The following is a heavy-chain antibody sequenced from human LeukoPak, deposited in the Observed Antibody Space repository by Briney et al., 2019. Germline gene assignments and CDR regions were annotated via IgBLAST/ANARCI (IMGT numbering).Heavy chain of an antibody. D-gene: IGHD6-19*01. CDR1: GYTFTGYY. Sequence: ASVKVSRKASGYTFTGYYIHWVRQAPGQGLEWVGWINPNSGGAKYAQKFQDRVTMTRDTSISTAYMGLSRLRSDDTAVYYCAKGRVVAGSKPLTYHWLDPWGQGTLVTVSS. CDR2: INPNSGGA. J-gene: IGHJ5*02. V-gene: IGHV1-2*02. CDR3: AKGRVVAGSKPLTYHWLDP.